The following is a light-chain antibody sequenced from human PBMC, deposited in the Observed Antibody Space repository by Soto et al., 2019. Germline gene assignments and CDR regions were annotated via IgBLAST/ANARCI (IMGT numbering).Light chain of an antibody. CDR2: DAS. CDR1: QSVSSY. J-gene: IGKJ4*01. V-gene: IGKV3-11*01. Sequence: EIVLTQSPATLSLSPGERATLSCRASQSVSSYLAWYQQKPGQAPRLLIYDASNRATGIPARFSGSGSGTDFTLTISSLEPEDFAVYYCHQRSNAATFGGGTKVDIK. CDR3: HQRSNAAT.